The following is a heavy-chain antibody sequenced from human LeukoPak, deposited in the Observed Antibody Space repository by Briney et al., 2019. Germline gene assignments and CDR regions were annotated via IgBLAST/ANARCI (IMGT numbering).Heavy chain of an antibody. CDR2: IRSKAYGGTT. CDR1: GFTFGDYA. J-gene: IGHJ4*02. Sequence: PGGSLRLSCTASGFTFGDYAMSWFRQAPRKGLEWVGFIRSKAYGGTTEYAASVKGRFTISRDDSKSIAYLQMNSLKTEDTAVYYCTRERISGSYFFDYWGQGTLVTVSS. D-gene: IGHD1-26*01. CDR3: TRERISGSYFFDY. V-gene: IGHV3-49*03.